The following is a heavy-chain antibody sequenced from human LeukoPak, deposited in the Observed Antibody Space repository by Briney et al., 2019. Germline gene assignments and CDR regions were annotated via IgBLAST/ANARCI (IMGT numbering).Heavy chain of an antibody. Sequence: PSETLSLTCTVSGGSISSSSYYWGWIRQPPGKGLEWIGSIYYSGSTYYNPSLKSRVTISVDTSKTQFSLTLSSVTAADTAVYYCARHGGIQLWLRFWFDPWGQGTLVTVSS. V-gene: IGHV4-39*01. J-gene: IGHJ5*02. CDR2: IYYSGST. D-gene: IGHD5-18*01. CDR3: ARHGGIQLWLRFWFDP. CDR1: GGSISSSSYY.